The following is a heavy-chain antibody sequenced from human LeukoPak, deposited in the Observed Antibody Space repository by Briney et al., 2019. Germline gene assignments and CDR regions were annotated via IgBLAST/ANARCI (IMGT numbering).Heavy chain of an antibody. V-gene: IGHV3-33*01. Sequence: GRSLRLSCAASGFTFSSYGMHWVRQAPGKGLEWVAVRWYDGSNKYYADSVKGRFTISRDNSKNTLYLQMNSLRAEDTAVYYCARERGIAAAAAFDYWGQGTLVTVSS. CDR3: ARERGIAAAAAFDY. CDR1: GFTFSSYG. CDR2: RWYDGSNK. D-gene: IGHD6-13*01. J-gene: IGHJ4*02.